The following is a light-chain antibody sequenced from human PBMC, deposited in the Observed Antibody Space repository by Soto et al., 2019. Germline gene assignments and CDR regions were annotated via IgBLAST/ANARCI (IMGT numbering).Light chain of an antibody. CDR1: SSDVGGYNY. CDR3: SSYTSSRTRV. Sequence: QSALTQPASVSGSPGQSITISCTGTSSDVGGYNYVSWYQQHPGKAPKLMIYEVSNRLSGISNRFSGSKSGNTASLTISGLQAEDEADYYCSSYTSSRTRVFGTGTKVTVL. V-gene: IGLV2-14*01. J-gene: IGLJ1*01. CDR2: EVS.